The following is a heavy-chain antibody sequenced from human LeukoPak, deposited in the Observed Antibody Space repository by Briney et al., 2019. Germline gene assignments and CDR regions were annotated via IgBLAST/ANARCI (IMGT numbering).Heavy chain of an antibody. CDR2: ISYRGET. D-gene: IGHD2-2*01. V-gene: IGHV4-38-2*01. Sequence: SATLSLTCEVSGYSLSSVPFWAWIRPPPGKGLGWIGIISYRGETYYNPYFKSRVIMSVDRSRRTVSIELRTVTAADTAVYFCVRSLRDTSSTAGYDCWGQGILVTVSS. CDR1: GYSLSSVPF. J-gene: IGHJ4*02. CDR3: VRSLRDTSSTAGYDC.